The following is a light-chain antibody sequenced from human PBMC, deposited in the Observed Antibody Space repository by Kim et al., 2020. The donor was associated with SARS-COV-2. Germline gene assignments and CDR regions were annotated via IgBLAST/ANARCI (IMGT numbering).Light chain of an antibody. CDR3: RQYYTYPLT. V-gene: IGKV1-8*01. CDR2: AAS. CDR1: RGISSY. Sequence: TVGGITSTCRRRRGISSYLAWCQQNPRRAPKLLIYAASTLQRRVPSRCSSSRSGTDFILTISCLQSQDFATYYCRQYYTYPLTFGGGTKVDIK. J-gene: IGKJ4*01.